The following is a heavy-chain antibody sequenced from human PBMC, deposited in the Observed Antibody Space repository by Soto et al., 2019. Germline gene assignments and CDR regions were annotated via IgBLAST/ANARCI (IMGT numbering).Heavy chain of an antibody. D-gene: IGHD6-25*01. Sequence: QVQLVQSGAEVKKPGASVKVSCKASGYTFTNSYIHWVRQAPGQGLEWMALLNPNGGSTNYAQNFQGRVTVTRDTSTSTVYMELTSLTSEDTAVYYCARNLAAGGYWGQGTLVTGSS. CDR1: GYTFTNSY. V-gene: IGHV1-46*01. CDR3: ARNLAAGGY. CDR2: LNPNGGST. J-gene: IGHJ4*02.